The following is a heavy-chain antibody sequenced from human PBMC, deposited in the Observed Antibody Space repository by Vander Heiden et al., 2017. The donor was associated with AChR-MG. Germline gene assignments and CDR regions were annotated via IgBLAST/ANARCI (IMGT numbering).Heavy chain of an antibody. CDR1: GFPFSSYW. CDR2: IKQDGSEK. J-gene: IGHJ3*02. D-gene: IGHD2-15*01. Sequence: EVQLVESGGGLVQPGGSLRLSCSASGFPFSSYWMSWVRQAPGKGLEWVANIKQDGSEKYYVDSVKGRFTISRDNAKNSLYLQMNSLRAEDTAVYYCARAPVAVWISDAFDIWGQGTMVTVSS. CDR3: ARAPVAVWISDAFDI. V-gene: IGHV3-7*01.